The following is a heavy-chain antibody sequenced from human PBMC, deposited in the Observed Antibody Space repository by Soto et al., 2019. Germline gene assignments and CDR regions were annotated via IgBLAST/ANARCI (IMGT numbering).Heavy chain of an antibody. CDR3: ARTIFGVVTTTNWFDP. J-gene: IGHJ5*02. D-gene: IGHD3-3*01. CDR1: GDSVSSNSAA. V-gene: IGHV6-1*01. CDR2: TYYRSKWYN. Sequence: SQTLSLTCAISGDSVSSNSAAWNWIRQSPSRGLEWLGRTYYRSKWYNDYAVSVKSRITINPDTSKNQFSLQLNSVTPEDTAVYYCARTIFGVVTTTNWFDPWGQGTLVTVSS.